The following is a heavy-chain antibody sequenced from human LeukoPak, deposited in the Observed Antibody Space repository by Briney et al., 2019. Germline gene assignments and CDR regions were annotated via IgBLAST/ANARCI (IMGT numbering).Heavy chain of an antibody. CDR3: AREFSGILDY. V-gene: IGHV3-30*04. Sequence: PGGSLRLSCAASGFTFSSYAMHWVRQAPGKGMEWVAVISYDGSNKYYADCVKGRFTISRDNSKNTLYLQMNSLGAEDTAVYYCAREFSGILDYWGQGTLVTVSS. CDR1: GFTFSSYA. J-gene: IGHJ4*02. CDR2: ISYDGSNK.